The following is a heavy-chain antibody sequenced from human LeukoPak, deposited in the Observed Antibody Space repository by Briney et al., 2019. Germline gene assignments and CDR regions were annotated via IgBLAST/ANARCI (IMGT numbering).Heavy chain of an antibody. CDR3: ATGSYYDILTGYSFDY. D-gene: IGHD3-9*01. V-gene: IGHV1-24*01. CDR1: GYTLTELS. Sequence: GASVKVSCKVSGYTLTELSMHWVRQAPGKGLEWMGGFDPEDGETIYAQKFQGRVTMTEDTSTDTAYMELSSLRSEDTAVYYRATGSYYDILTGYSFDYWGQGTLVTVSS. J-gene: IGHJ4*02. CDR2: FDPEDGET.